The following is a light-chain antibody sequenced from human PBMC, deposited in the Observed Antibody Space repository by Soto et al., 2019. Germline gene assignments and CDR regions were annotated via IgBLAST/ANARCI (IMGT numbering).Light chain of an antibody. J-gene: IGKJ1*01. CDR2: KAS. CDR3: QPYNSYSPT. Sequence: DIQMTQSPSTLSASVGDRVTITCRASQSISVWLAWYQQKAGKAPNLLIYKASRLESGVPSRFSGSGSETEFTLTISGMQPGDSATYYWQPYNSYSPTFGQGAKVDI. V-gene: IGKV1-5*03. CDR1: QSISVW.